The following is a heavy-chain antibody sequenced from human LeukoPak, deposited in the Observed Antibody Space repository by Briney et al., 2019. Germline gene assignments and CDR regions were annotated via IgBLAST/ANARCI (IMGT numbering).Heavy chain of an antibody. CDR3: AKDLDYYGSGSYYNALWFDP. D-gene: IGHD3-10*01. CDR2: ISGSGGST. V-gene: IGHV3-23*01. CDR1: GFTFSNYG. J-gene: IGHJ5*02. Sequence: GGSLRLSCAASGFTFSNYGMHWVRQAPGKGLEWVSAISGSGGSTYYADSVKGRFTISRDNSKNTLYLQMNSLRAEDTAVYYCAKDLDYYGSGSYYNALWFDPWGQGTLVTVSS.